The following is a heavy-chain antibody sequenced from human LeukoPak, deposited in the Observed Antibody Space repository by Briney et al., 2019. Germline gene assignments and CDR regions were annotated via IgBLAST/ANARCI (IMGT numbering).Heavy chain of an antibody. D-gene: IGHD6-6*01. J-gene: IGHJ5*02. V-gene: IGHV1-2*02. CDR2: INPNSGGT. Sequence: ASVKVSCKASGYTFIGYYIHWVRQAPGQGLEWMGWINPNSGGTNYAQKFQGRVTMTRDTSISTAYMELSRLRSDDTAVYYCARDPTQFGSSSNWFDPWGQGTLVTVSS. CDR1: GYTFIGYY. CDR3: ARDPTQFGSSSNWFDP.